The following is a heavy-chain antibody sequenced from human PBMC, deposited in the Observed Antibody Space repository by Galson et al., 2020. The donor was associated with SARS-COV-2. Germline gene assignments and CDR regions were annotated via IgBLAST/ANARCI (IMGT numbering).Heavy chain of an antibody. CDR3: ARADLWSGYYFDY. Sequence: GESLKISCVASGFTFSDYYMSWIRQAPGKGLEWVSHISTGSTYTNYADSVKGRFTISRDNAKNSLYLQVNSLRAEDTAVYYCARADLWSGYYFDYWGQGTLVTVSS. D-gene: IGHD3-3*01. V-gene: IGHV3-11*06. J-gene: IGHJ4*02. CDR1: GFTFSDYY. CDR2: ISTGSTYT.